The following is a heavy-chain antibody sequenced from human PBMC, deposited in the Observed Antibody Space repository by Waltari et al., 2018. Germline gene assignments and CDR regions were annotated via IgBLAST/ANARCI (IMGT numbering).Heavy chain of an antibody. CDR2: ISYNERNI. CDR3: ARDLCDRTKCHGMDV. D-gene: IGHD3-22*01. CDR1: EFTFSSYA. V-gene: IGHV3-30*04. Sequence: QVQLVESGGGVVQPGRSLRLSCEASEFTFSSYAMPWVRQAPGKGLEWVAVISYNERNIYYVDSVKGRFTISRDNSKKTLYLQMNSLRPEDTAMYYCARDLCDRTKCHGMDVWGQGTTVTVSS. J-gene: IGHJ6*02.